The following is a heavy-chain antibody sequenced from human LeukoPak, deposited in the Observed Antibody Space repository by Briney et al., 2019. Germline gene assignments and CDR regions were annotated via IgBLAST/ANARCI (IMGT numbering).Heavy chain of an antibody. J-gene: IGHJ4*02. CDR1: GYTFTSYG. Sequence: ASVKVSCKASGYTFTSYGISWVRQAPGQGLEWMGWISAYNGNTNYAQKLQGRVTMTTDTSTSTAYMELRRLRSDDTAVYYCARSLIDSSGYYPLYFDYWGQGTLVTVSS. D-gene: IGHD3-22*01. CDR3: ARSLIDSSGYYPLYFDY. V-gene: IGHV1-18*01. CDR2: ISAYNGNT.